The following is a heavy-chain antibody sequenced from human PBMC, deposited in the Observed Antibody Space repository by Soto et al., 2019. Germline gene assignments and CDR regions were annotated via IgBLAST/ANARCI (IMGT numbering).Heavy chain of an antibody. J-gene: IGHJ4*01. V-gene: IGHV1-18*01. CDR2: ISAYNGNT. CDR1: GYTFTSYG. CDR3: ARAASWGSYCSSYYFDY. D-gene: IGHD3-16*02. Sequence: QVQLVQSGAEVKKPGASVKVSCKASGYTFTSYGISWVRQAPGQGLAWMGWISAYNGNTDYAQKLQGRVTMTTDTSTRPAYMELRSMRSDDTAVYYCARAASWGSYCSSYYFDYCGHGTLVSVCS.